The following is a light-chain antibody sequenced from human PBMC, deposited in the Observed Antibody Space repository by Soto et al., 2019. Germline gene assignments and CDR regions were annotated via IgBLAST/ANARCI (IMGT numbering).Light chain of an antibody. J-gene: IGKJ5*01. CDR2: GAS. Sequence: EIVMTQSPATLSVSPGERATLSCRASQSIGSNLAWYQQKPGQAPRLLISGASTRASGIPARFSGSGSGTDFTLTISNLEPEDFAVYYCQHRRNWPTFGQGTRLEIK. CDR1: QSIGSN. CDR3: QHRRNWPT. V-gene: IGKV3-11*01.